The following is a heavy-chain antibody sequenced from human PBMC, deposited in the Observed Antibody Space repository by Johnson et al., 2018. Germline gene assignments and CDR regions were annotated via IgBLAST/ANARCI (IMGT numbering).Heavy chain of an antibody. CDR1: GFIFSDHY. J-gene: IGHJ3*02. CDR3: VRDQYVTDGFYI. CDR2: SRSKAKSYTT. Sequence: VQLVESGGGLVQPGGSLRLSCAASGFIFSDHYMDWVRQAPGKGLEWVGRSRSKAKSYTTEYAASVKGRFTVSRDDSKNSVYLQMNSLKTEDTAVYYCVRDQYVTDGFYIWGQGTMVTVSS. V-gene: IGHV3-72*01. D-gene: IGHD3-10*02.